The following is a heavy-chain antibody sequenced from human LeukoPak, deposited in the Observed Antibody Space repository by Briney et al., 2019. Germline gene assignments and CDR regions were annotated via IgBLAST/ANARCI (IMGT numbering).Heavy chain of an antibody. CDR3: ARDWNRYAY. D-gene: IGHD1-1*01. Sequence: PSDTLSLTCTVSGASISSTSYYWGWIRQPQGKGLEWIGSTYYRGTTYYNPSLKSRVTISVDTSKNQYSLQLSSVTAADTAVYYCARDWNRYAYWGQGTLVTVSS. CDR1: GASISSTSYY. CDR2: TYYRGTT. V-gene: IGHV4-39*07. J-gene: IGHJ4*02.